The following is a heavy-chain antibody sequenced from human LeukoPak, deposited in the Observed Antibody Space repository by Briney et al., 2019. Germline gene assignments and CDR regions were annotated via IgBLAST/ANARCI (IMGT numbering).Heavy chain of an antibody. D-gene: IGHD5-18*01. Sequence: GGSLRLSCAASGFTVSSNYMSWVRQAPGKGLEWVSVIYSGGSTYYADSVEGRFTISRDNSKNTLYLQMNSLRAEDTAVYYCATRPNTAMVRFYYYYGMDVWGQGTTVTVSS. CDR1: GFTVSSNY. CDR3: ATRPNTAMVRFYYYYGMDV. J-gene: IGHJ6*02. CDR2: IYSGGST. V-gene: IGHV3-66*01.